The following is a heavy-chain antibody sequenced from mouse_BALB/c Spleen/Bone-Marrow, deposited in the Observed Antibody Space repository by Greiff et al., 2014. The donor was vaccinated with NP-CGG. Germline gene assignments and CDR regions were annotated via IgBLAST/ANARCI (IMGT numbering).Heavy chain of an antibody. CDR2: INPNNDGT. D-gene: IGHD1-1*01. V-gene: IGHV1S81*02. CDR1: GYTFTSYY. Sequence: QVQLKESRVALFDRGASVKLACKASGYTFTSYYMYWVKQRPGQGLEWIGEINPNNDGTNFNEKFKSKATLTVDKSSSTAYMQLSSLTSEDSAVYSCVSAAYLPYALAIWGKSTSITV. J-gene: IGHJ4*01. CDR3: VSAAYLPYALAI.